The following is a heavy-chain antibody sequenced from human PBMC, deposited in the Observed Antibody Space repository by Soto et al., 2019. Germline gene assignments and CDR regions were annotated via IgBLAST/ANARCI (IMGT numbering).Heavy chain of an antibody. D-gene: IGHD2-21*01. Sequence: QVQLVQSGTEVKKPGASLRVSCRAAGYTFSRFGISWVRQAPGQGLEWMGWISAYDGNTNYAQKFQGRVTMTTDTSTSTAYMELRSLRYDDTAAYYCARVGDWYYFDHWGQGTLATVSS. CDR2: ISAYDGNT. J-gene: IGHJ4*02. CDR3: ARVGDWYYFDH. CDR1: GYTFSRFG. V-gene: IGHV1-18*01.